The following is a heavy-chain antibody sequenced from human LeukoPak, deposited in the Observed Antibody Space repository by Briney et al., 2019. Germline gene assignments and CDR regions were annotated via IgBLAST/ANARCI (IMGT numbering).Heavy chain of an antibody. CDR3: AKDKPTSFYYYGSGSGD. CDR1: GFTFSSYA. J-gene: IGHJ4*02. V-gene: IGHV3-23*01. Sequence: GGSLRLSCAASGFTFSSYAMSWVRQAPGKGLEWVSAISGSGGSTYYADSVKGRFTISRDNSKNTLYLQMNSLRAEDTAVYYCAKDKPTSFYYYGSGSGDWGQGTLVSVSS. CDR2: ISGSGGST. D-gene: IGHD3-10*01.